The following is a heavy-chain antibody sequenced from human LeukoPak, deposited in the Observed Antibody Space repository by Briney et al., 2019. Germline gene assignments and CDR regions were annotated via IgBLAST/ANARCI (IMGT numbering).Heavy chain of an antibody. CDR3: AKDGPYDSSGYYFGAQDLDAFDI. CDR2: ISGSGCST. Sequence: GWALTLSCPASGFSFNSYAMRWVRQAPGRGVEGVSAISGSGCSTYYADPVKGRFTLSRDNSKKTLFPQMNSLRAEETAVYYCAKDGPYDSSGYYFGAQDLDAFDIWGQGTMVTVSS. J-gene: IGHJ3*02. V-gene: IGHV3-23*01. D-gene: IGHD3-22*01. CDR1: GFSFNSYA.